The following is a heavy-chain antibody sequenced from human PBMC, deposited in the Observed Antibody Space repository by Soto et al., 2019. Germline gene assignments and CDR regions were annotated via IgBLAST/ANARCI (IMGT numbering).Heavy chain of an antibody. CDR1: GGSISSGDYY. CDR2: IYYSGST. V-gene: IGHV4-31*03. Sequence: SETLSLTCTVSGGSISSGDYYWSWIRQHPGKGLEWIGYIYYSGSTYYNPSLKSRVTISVDTSKNQFSLKLSSVTAADTAVYYCARVPLTYRGGYFDYWGQGTLVTVSS. D-gene: IGHD3-16*01. CDR3: ARVPLTYRGGYFDY. J-gene: IGHJ4*02.